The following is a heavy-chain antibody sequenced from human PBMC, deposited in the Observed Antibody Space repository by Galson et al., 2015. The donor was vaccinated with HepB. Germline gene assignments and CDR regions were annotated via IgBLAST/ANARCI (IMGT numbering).Heavy chain of an antibody. Sequence: SLRLSCAASGFTFSSYGMHWVRQAPGKGLEWVAVISYDGSNKYYADSVKGRFTISRDNSKNMLYLQMNSLRAEDTAVYYCAGGIVGATFDYWGQGTLVTVSS. CDR3: AGGIVGATFDY. V-gene: IGHV3-30*03. J-gene: IGHJ4*02. CDR1: GFTFSSYG. CDR2: ISYDGSNK. D-gene: IGHD1-26*01.